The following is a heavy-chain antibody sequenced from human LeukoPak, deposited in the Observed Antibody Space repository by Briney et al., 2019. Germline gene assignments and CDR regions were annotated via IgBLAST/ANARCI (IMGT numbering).Heavy chain of an antibody. V-gene: IGHV4/OR15-8*02. CDR2: SSLSGQT. D-gene: IGHD1-26*01. J-gene: IGHJ4*02. Sequence: PSETLSLTCGVSGGSIRSTNWWSWVRQPPGQGLEWIGESSLSGQTNFNPSLNGRGTMSLDESRNQLSLKLTSVTAADTAIYYCSRESGAFCPFGYWGQGTLVIVPP. CDR1: GGSIRSTNW. CDR3: SRESGAFCPFGY.